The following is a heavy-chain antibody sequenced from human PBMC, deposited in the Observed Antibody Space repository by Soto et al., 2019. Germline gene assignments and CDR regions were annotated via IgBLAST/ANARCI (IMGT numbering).Heavy chain of an antibody. J-gene: IGHJ2*01. D-gene: IGHD6-19*01. CDR1: GSTFTNYG. V-gene: IGHV1-3*01. Sequence: QVQLVQSGAEVKKPGASVKVSCKASGSTFTNYGIHWVRQAPGQRLEWMGWINAGNGNTKYSQKFQGRVIITRDTSASTAYMELSSLRSEDTAVFYCARAGYSSGWYHWYFDFWGRGTLVTVSS. CDR3: ARAGYSSGWYHWYFDF. CDR2: INAGNGNT.